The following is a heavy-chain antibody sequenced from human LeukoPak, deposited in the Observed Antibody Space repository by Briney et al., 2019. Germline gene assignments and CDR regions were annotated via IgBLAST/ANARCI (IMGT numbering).Heavy chain of an antibody. CDR1: GFPFSSHG. Sequence: GGSLRLSCAGSGFPFSSHGMNWVRQAPGKGLEWVSSISSSGTYIYYADSVKGRFTISRDNANNSLFLQMDSLTAEDTAVYYCAREGRWRYDILTGYFDYWGQGILVTVSS. D-gene: IGHD3-9*01. J-gene: IGHJ4*02. V-gene: IGHV3-21*01. CDR3: AREGRWRYDILTGYFDY. CDR2: ISSSGTYI.